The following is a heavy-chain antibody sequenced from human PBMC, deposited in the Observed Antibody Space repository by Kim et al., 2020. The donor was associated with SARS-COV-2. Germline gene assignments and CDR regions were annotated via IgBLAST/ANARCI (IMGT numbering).Heavy chain of an antibody. CDR2: IIPIFGTA. CDR3: AAISPNYYGSGSRSLGPYYYYYYGMDV. V-gene: IGHV1-69*13. J-gene: IGHJ6*02. CDR1: GGTFSSYA. Sequence: SVKVSCKASGGTFSSYAISWVRQAPGQGLEWMGGIIPIFGTANYAQKFQGRVTITADESTSTAYMELSSLRSEDTAVYYCAAISPNYYGSGSRSLGPYYYYYYGMDVWGQGTTVTVSS. D-gene: IGHD3-10*01.